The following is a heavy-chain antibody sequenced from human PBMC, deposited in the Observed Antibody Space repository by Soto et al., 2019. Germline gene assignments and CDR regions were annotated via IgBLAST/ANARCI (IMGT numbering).Heavy chain of an antibody. J-gene: IGHJ2*01. CDR3: AREKWLQLHWYFDL. Sequence: QVQLVQSGAEVKKPGSSVKVSGKASVGTFSSYAISWVRQSPGQGLEWMGGIIPIFCTANYAQKFQGRVTITADESTSTAYMELSSLRSEDTAVYYGAREKWLQLHWYFDLWGRGTLVTVSS. CDR2: IIPIFCTA. D-gene: IGHD5-12*01. V-gene: IGHV1-69*01. CDR1: VGTFSSYA.